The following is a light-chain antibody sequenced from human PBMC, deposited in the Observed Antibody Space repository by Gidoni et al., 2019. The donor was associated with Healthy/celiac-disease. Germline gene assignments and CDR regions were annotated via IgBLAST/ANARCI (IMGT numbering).Light chain of an antibody. Sequence: SYELTKPPSVAVSPGQTASITCSGDKLGDKYAFWYQQKPGQSPVLVIYQDSKGPSAIPERFSGSNSGNTATLTISGTQAMDEADYSCQAWDSSTVVFGGGTTLTVL. CDR3: QAWDSSTVV. CDR2: QDS. CDR1: KLGDKY. V-gene: IGLV3-1*01. J-gene: IGLJ2*01.